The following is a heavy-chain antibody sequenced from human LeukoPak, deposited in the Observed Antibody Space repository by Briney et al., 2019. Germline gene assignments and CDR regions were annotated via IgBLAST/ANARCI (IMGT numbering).Heavy chain of an antibody. CDR1: GGSISSYY. V-gene: IGHV4-59*08. Sequence: SETLSLTCTVSGGSISSYYWSWIRQPPGKGLEWIGYIYYSGSTNYNPSLKSRVTISVDTSKNQISLKLSSVTAADTAVYYCARLSIEITMVRGAPPYWYFDLWGRGTLVTVSS. CDR2: IYYSGST. D-gene: IGHD3-10*01. CDR3: ARLSIEITMVRGAPPYWYFDL. J-gene: IGHJ2*01.